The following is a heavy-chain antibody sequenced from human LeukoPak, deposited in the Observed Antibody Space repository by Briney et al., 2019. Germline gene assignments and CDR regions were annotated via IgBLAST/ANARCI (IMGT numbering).Heavy chain of an antibody. V-gene: IGHV3-21*01. CDR3: ARDLSSSTSCYSY. J-gene: IGHJ4*02. CDR2: ISPSGNYI. D-gene: IGHD2-2*01. CDR1: VFTFSSHS. Sequence: GGSLRLSCAASVFTFSSHSMNWVRQAPGKGLEWVSSISPSGNYIYYADSVEGRFTISRDNAKNSLYLQMNSLRAEDTSVYYCARDLSSSTSCYSYWGQGTLVTVAS.